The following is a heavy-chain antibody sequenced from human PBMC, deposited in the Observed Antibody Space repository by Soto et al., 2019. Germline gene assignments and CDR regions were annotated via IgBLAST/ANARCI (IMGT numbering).Heavy chain of an antibody. CDR3: ARDYYDSSLGGVGAFDI. CDR1: GGSISSGGYY. CDR2: IYYSGST. J-gene: IGHJ3*02. D-gene: IGHD3-22*01. V-gene: IGHV4-31*03. Sequence: SETLSLTCTVSGGSISSGGYYWSWIRQHPGKGLEWIGYIYYSGSTYYNPSLKSRVTISVDTSKNQFSLKLSSVAAADTAVYYCARDYYDSSLGGVGAFDIWGQGTMVTVSS.